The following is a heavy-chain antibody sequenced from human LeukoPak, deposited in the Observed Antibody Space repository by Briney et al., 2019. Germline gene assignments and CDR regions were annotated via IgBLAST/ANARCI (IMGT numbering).Heavy chain of an antibody. CDR3: HNNDFWSGYYKDY. V-gene: IGHV4-39*01. CDR2: IYYSGST. Sequence: PSETLSLTCAVSGGSISSSSYYWGWLRQPPGKGLEWIGSIYYSGSTYYNPSLKSRVTISVDTSKNQFSLKLSSVTAADTAVYYCHNNDFWSGYYKDYWGQGTLVTVSS. D-gene: IGHD3-3*01. CDR1: GGSISSSSYY. J-gene: IGHJ4*02.